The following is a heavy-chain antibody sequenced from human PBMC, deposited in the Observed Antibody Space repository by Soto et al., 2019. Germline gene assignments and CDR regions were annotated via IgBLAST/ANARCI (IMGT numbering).Heavy chain of an antibody. V-gene: IGHV4-59*01. CDR3: ARGSSGWSVYYNFDY. CDR2: IYYSQST. CDR1: GGSISSYY. D-gene: IGHD6-19*01. J-gene: IGHJ4*02. Sequence: QVQLQESGPGLVKPSETLALTCTVSGGSISSYYWSWIRQPPGQGLEWIGYIYYSQSTNYNPSLNSRVIISVDTSKNQFSLKLSSVTAADTAVYYCARGSSGWSVYYNFDYWGQGTLVTVSS.